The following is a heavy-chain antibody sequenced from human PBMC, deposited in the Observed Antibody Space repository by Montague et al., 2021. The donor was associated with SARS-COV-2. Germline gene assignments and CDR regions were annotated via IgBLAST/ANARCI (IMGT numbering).Heavy chain of an antibody. CDR1: GGSISSSSYY. Sequence: SETLSLTCTVSGGSISSSSYYWGWIRQPPGKGLEWIGSVYYSGSTYYNPSLKSRVTISVDTSKNQFSLKLSSVTAADTAVYYCARDGSLRFAVLIGPRNYSYGMDVWGQGTTVTVSS. CDR2: VYYSGST. J-gene: IGHJ6*02. V-gene: IGHV4-39*07. D-gene: IGHD3-9*01. CDR3: ARDGSLRFAVLIGPRNYSYGMDV.